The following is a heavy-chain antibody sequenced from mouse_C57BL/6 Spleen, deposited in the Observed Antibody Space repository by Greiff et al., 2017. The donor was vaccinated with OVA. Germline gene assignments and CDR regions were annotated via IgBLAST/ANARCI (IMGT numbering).Heavy chain of an antibody. J-gene: IGHJ1*03. Sequence: LKQPGTELVKPGASVKLSCKASGYTFTSYWMHWVKQRPGQGLEWIGNINPSNGGTNYNEKFKSKATLTVDKSSSTAYMQLSSLTSEDSAVYYCARCPTYYGSTDWYFDVWGTGTTVTVSS. V-gene: IGHV1-53*01. CDR3: ARCPTYYGSTDWYFDV. CDR2: INPSNGGT. D-gene: IGHD1-1*01. CDR1: GYTFTSYW.